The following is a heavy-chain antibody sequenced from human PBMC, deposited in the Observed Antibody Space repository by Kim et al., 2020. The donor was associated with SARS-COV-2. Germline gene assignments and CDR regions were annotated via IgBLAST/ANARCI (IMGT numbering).Heavy chain of an antibody. V-gene: IGHV4-59*01. CDR3: ARDRDYGVYYYGMDV. D-gene: IGHD4-17*01. CDR1: GGSISSYY. Sequence: SETLSLTCTVSGGSISSYYWSWIRQPPGKGLEWIGYIYYSGSTNYNPSLKSRVTISVDTSKNQFSLKLCSVTAADTAVYYCARDRDYGVYYYGMDVLGQG. J-gene: IGHJ6*02. CDR2: IYYSGST.